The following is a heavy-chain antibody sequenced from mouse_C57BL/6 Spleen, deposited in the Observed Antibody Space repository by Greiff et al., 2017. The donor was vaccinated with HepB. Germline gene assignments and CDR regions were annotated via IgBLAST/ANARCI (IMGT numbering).Heavy chain of an antibody. J-gene: IGHJ3*01. CDR1: GYTFTSYW. V-gene: IGHV1-61*01. CDR2: IYPSDSET. Sequence: QVQLQQPGAELVRPGSSVKLSCKASGYTFTSYWMDWVKQWPGQGLEWIGNIYPSDSETHYNQKFKDKATLTVDKSSSTAYMQLSSLTSEDSAVYYCARAGSSGYDWFAYWVQGTLVTVSA. CDR3: ARAGSSGYDWFAY. D-gene: IGHD3-2*02.